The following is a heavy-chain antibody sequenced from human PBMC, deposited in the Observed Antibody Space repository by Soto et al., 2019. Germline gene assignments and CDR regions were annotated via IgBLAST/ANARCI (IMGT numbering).Heavy chain of an antibody. CDR2: ISGSGGST. Sequence: GGSLRLSCAASGFTFSSYAMSWVRQAPGKGLEWVSAISGSGGSTYYADSVKGRFTISRDNSKNTLYLQMNSLRAEDTAVYYCAKELRRYSSSSNSFDYWGQGTLVTVSS. CDR3: AKELRRYSSSSNSFDY. D-gene: IGHD6-6*01. J-gene: IGHJ4*02. V-gene: IGHV3-23*01. CDR1: GFTFSSYA.